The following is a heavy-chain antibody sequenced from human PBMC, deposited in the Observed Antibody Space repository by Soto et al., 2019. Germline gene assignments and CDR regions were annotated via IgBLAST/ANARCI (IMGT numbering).Heavy chain of an antibody. D-gene: IGHD1-20*01. CDR2: IYYSGST. CDR1: GGSISSGGYY. V-gene: IGHV4-31*03. J-gene: IGHJ5*02. Sequence: QVQLQESGPGLVKPSQTLSLTCTVSGGSISSGGYYWSWIRQHPGTGVEWIGYIYYSGSTYYNPSLKSRVTISVDTSKNQFSLKLISVTASDTAVYYCARVGGINWFDPWGQGTLVTVSS. CDR3: ARVGGINWFDP.